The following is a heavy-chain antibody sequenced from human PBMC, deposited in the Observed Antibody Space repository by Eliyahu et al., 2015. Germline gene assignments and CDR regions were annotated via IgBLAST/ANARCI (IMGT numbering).Heavy chain of an antibody. V-gene: IGHV3-7*01. Sequence: EVQLVXSGGDLVLPGGSLXLSCAASGFTFXIYWMSWVRQAPGKGLEWGXNINQDGSEKNYVGSVKGRFTISRDNAKNSLYLQMNSLRAEDTAVYYCASLQQLIQGDVFDIWGQGTMVTVSS. CDR1: GFTFXIYW. D-gene: IGHD6-13*01. CDR2: INQDGSEK. CDR3: ASLQQLIQGDVFDI. J-gene: IGHJ3*02.